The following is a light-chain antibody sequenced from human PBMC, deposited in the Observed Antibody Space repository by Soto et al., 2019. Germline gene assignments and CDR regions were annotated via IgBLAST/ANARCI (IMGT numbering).Light chain of an antibody. CDR1: SRHSSYA. J-gene: IGLJ3*02. CDR3: QTWGTGIWV. Sequence: QAVVTQSPSASASLGASVKLTCTLSSRHSSYAIAWHQQQPEKGPRYLMKLNSDGSHSKGDGIPDRFSGSSSGAERYLTISSLQSEDEADYYCQTWGTGIWVFGGGTRLAVL. V-gene: IGLV4-69*01. CDR2: LNSDGSH.